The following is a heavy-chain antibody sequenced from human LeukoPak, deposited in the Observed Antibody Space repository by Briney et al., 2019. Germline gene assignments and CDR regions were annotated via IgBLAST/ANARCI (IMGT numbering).Heavy chain of an antibody. Sequence: PGGSLRLSCAASGFTFSSYGMHWVRQAPGKGLEWVAVIWYGGSNKYYADSVKGRFTISRDNSKNTLYLQMNSLRAEDMAVYYCAKDPGAYCNSTSCYKGLMDVWGKGTTVTVSS. D-gene: IGHD2-2*02. CDR1: GFTFSSYG. CDR2: IWYGGSNK. CDR3: AKDPGAYCNSTSCYKGLMDV. J-gene: IGHJ6*04. V-gene: IGHV3-30*02.